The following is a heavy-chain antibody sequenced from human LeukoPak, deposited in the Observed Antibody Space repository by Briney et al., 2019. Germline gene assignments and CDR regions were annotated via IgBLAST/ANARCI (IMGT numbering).Heavy chain of an antibody. CDR3: ARGGSSGYYYTFDY. D-gene: IGHD3-22*01. V-gene: IGHV3-20*04. Sequence: GGSLRLSCAASGFTFDDYGMSRVRQAPGKGLEWVSGINWNGGSTGYADSVKGRFTISRDNAKNSLYLQMNSLRAEETALYYCARGGSSGYYYTFDYWGQGTLVTVSS. J-gene: IGHJ4*02. CDR1: GFTFDDYG. CDR2: INWNGGST.